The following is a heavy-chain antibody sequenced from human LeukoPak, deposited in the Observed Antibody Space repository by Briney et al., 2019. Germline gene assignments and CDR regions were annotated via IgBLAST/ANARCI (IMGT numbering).Heavy chain of an antibody. J-gene: IGHJ6*02. CDR1: GYTLSVLS. D-gene: IGHD4-17*01. V-gene: IGHV1-24*01. CDR3: ATEHGVYYGMDV. Sequence: GASVKVSCKVSGYTLSVLSMHWVRQAPGKGPEWMGGFDPEDGETIYAQKFQGRVTMTEDTSTDTSYMELSSVRSEDTAVYYCATEHGVYYGMDVWGQGTTVTVSS. CDR2: FDPEDGET.